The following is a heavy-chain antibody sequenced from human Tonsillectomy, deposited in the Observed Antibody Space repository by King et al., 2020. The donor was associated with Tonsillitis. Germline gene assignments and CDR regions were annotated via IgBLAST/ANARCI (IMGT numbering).Heavy chain of an antibody. Sequence: VQLVESGGGLVQPGGSLRLSCAASGFTCRSYWMSWVRQAPGKGLEWVANIKQDGSDKNYVDSLKGRFTISRDNAKNSLYLQMNSLRVDDTAVYYCARDFWTGDVVVVAAMDVWGKGATVTVAS. D-gene: IGHD2-15*01. CDR2: IKQDGSDK. J-gene: IGHJ6*04. CDR3: ARDFWTGDVVVVAAMDV. CDR1: GFTCRSYW. V-gene: IGHV3-7*01.